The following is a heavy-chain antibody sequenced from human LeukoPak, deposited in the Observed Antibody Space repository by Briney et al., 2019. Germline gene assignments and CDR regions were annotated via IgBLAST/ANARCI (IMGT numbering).Heavy chain of an antibody. D-gene: IGHD3-10*01. J-gene: IGHJ4*02. CDR3: AKGYYGSGSYCGFDY. V-gene: IGHV3-23*01. Sequence: GGPLRLSCAASGFTFSSYAMSWVRQAPGKGLEWVSAISGSGGSTYYADSVKGRFTISRDNSKNTLYLQMNSLRAEDTAVYYCAKGYYGSGSYCGFDYWGQGTLVTVSS. CDR1: GFTFSSYA. CDR2: ISGSGGST.